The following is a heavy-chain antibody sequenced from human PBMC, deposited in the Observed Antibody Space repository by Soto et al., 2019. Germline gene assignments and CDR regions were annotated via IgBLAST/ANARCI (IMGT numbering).Heavy chain of an antibody. Sequence: QVQLVQSGAEVKKPGSSVKVSCKASGGTFSSSTISWVRQAPGQGLEWRGRIIPIHVIANYAQKFQGRVTITADKSSSTAYMEVGSLRSVDKAVSYCARREAAAGTGWFDPWGQGTLVTVSS. D-gene: IGHD6-13*01. CDR2: IIPIHVIA. CDR3: ARREAAAGTGWFDP. J-gene: IGHJ5*02. CDR1: GGTFSSST. V-gene: IGHV1-69*02.